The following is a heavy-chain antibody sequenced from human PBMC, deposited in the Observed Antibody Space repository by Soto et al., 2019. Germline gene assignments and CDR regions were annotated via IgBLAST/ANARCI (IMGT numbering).Heavy chain of an antibody. V-gene: IGHV3-30*18. CDR3: AKGEVRGIIPSYFDY. J-gene: IGHJ4*02. D-gene: IGHD3-10*01. CDR2: ISNDGSNE. Sequence: GVLRLSCAGSGFTFRWFGMNWVRQAPGKGLEWVARISNDGSNEYYVDSVKGRFTISRDNSKNTLYLQMDSLRAEDTAVYYCAKGEVRGIIPSYFDYWGLGTLVTAPQ. CDR1: GFTFRWFG.